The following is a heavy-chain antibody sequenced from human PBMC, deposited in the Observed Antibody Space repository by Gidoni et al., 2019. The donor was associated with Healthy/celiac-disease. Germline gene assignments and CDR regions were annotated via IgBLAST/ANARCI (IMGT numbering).Heavy chain of an antibody. J-gene: IGHJ3*02. D-gene: IGHD6-19*01. Sequence: EVQLVESGGGLVKTGGSLRLSCAASGVTFRSYCMNWVRQAPGKGLGWFSSISSSSSYIYYAYSGKGRFTISRDNAKNSLYLQMNSLRAEDTAVYYCASSSGWSDAFDIWGQGTMVTVSS. CDR3: ASSSGWSDAFDI. V-gene: IGHV3-21*01. CDR1: GVTFRSYC. CDR2: ISSSSSYI.